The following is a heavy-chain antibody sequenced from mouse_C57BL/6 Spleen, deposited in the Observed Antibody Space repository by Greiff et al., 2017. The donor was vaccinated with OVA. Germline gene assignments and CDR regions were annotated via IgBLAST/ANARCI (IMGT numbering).Heavy chain of an antibody. CDR1: GYTFTSYW. Sequence: QVQLQQPGAELVRPGSSVKLSCKASGYTFTSYWMHWVKQRPIQGLEWIGNIDPSDSETHYNQKFKDKATLTVDKSSSTAYMQLSSLTSEDSAVYFCASSDTGSIDYWGQGTTLTVSS. D-gene: IGHD1-1*01. CDR2: IDPSDSET. J-gene: IGHJ2*01. V-gene: IGHV1-52*01. CDR3: ASSDTGSIDY.